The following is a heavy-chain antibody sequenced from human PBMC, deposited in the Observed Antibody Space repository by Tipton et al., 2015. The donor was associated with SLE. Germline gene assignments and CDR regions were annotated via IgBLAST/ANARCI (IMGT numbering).Heavy chain of an antibody. CDR2: IYYTGST. V-gene: IGHV4-39*07. Sequence: TLSLTCTVSGGSISSISDYWGWIRQPPGKGLEWIGSIYYTGSTSYNPSLKSRVTISVDTSKSQFSLKLISVTAADTAVYYCARGGDRSSYYSVPGGAFDIWGQRTMVTVSS. D-gene: IGHD1-26*01. J-gene: IGHJ3*02. CDR3: ARGGDRSSYYSVPGGAFDI. CDR1: GGSISSISDY.